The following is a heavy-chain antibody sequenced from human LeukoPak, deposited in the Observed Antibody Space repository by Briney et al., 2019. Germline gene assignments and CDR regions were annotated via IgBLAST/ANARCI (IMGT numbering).Heavy chain of an antibody. CDR2: IIPIFGTA. D-gene: IGHD3-10*01. CDR1: GGTFSSYA. CDR3: ARGPRRQYGSGSYLDY. J-gene: IGHJ4*02. V-gene: IGHV1-69*06. Sequence: SVKVSCKASGGTFSSYAISWVRQAPGQGLEWMGGIIPIFGTADYAQKFQGRVTITADKSTSTAYMELSSLRSEDTAVYYCARGPRRQYGSGSYLDYWGQGTLVTVSS.